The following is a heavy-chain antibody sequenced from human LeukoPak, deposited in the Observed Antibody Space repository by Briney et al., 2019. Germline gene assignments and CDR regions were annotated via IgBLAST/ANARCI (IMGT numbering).Heavy chain of an antibody. CDR3: AKGDRGSDY. J-gene: IGHJ4*02. V-gene: IGHV3-23*01. CDR2: ISGSGGST. D-gene: IGHD3-10*01. CDR1: GFSFTNYW. Sequence: GGSLRLSCAASGFSFTNYWMHWVRQAPGKGLEWVSAISGSGGSTYYADSVKGRFTISRDNSKNTLYLQMNSLRAEDTAVYYCAKGDRGSDYWGQGTLVTVSS.